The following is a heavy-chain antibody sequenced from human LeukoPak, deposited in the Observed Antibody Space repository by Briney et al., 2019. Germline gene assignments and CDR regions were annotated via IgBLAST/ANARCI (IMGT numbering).Heavy chain of an antibody. Sequence: SQTLSLTCAISGDSVASNSVTWNWIRQSPSRGLAWLGRTYYRSTWYNDYAVSVRGRITVNPDTSKNQFSLHLNSVTPEDTAVYYCARRLTQYDCFDPWGQGILVTVSS. CDR2: TYYRSTWYN. J-gene: IGHJ5*02. V-gene: IGHV6-1*01. D-gene: IGHD2-2*01. CDR1: GDSVASNSVT. CDR3: ARRLTQYDCFDP.